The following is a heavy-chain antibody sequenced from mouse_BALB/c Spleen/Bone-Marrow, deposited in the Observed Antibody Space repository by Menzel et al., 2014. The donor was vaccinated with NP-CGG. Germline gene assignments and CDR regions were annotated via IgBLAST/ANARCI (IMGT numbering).Heavy chain of an antibody. D-gene: IGHD4-1*01. CDR2: IDPANGNT. CDR1: GFNIKDTY. Sequence: VQLKQSGAELVKPGASVKLSCTASGFNIKDTYMHWVKQRPEQGLEWIGRIDPANGNTKYDPKFQGKATITADTSSNTAYLQLSSLTSEDTAVYYCARWEYYAMDYWGQGPSATVSS. J-gene: IGHJ4*01. CDR3: ARWEYYAMDY. V-gene: IGHV14-3*02.